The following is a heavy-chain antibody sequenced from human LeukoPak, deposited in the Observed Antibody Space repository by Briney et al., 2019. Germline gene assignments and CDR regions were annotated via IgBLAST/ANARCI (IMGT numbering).Heavy chain of an antibody. Sequence: GESLKISFKASGYSFTSYWIAWVRQMPGKGLEWMGIIWPLDSEVRYSPSFQGQVTMSVDKSSTIAYLQWNRLKASDTAVYYCARHGKYSSGSHYFDDWGQGILVSVSS. D-gene: IGHD3-22*01. CDR2: IWPLDSEV. CDR3: ARHGKYSSGSHYFDD. V-gene: IGHV5-51*01. J-gene: IGHJ4*02. CDR1: GYSFTSYW.